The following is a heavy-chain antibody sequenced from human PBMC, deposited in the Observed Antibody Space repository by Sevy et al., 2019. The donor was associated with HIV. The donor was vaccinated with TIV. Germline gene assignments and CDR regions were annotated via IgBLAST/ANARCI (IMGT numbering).Heavy chain of an antibody. CDR1: GFIFNSYV. CDR3: AGISSIVSVVHI. V-gene: IGHV3-23*01. Sequence: GGSLRLSCAASGFIFNSYVMGWVRQAPGKGLEWVSGISGSGGSTYYAESVKGRLTISSDNSKNTEDLQMSSLRAEDTAVYCWAGISSIVSVVHIWGQGTMVTVSS. J-gene: IGHJ3*02. CDR2: ISGSGGST. D-gene: IGHD2-15*01.